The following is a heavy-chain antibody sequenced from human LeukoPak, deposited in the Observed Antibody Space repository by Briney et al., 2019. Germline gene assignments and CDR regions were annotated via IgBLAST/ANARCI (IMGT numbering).Heavy chain of an antibody. Sequence: GGSLRLSCAASGFTFSTYAMSWVRQAPGKGLEWVSGISGSGGSAYYADSVKGRFTISRDNSKNTLYLQMNSLRAEDTAVYYCAKRVGYYYDSSGYCFDYWGQGTLVTVSS. J-gene: IGHJ4*02. CDR1: GFTFSTYA. V-gene: IGHV3-23*01. CDR3: AKRVGYYYDSSGYCFDY. CDR2: ISGSGGSA. D-gene: IGHD3-22*01.